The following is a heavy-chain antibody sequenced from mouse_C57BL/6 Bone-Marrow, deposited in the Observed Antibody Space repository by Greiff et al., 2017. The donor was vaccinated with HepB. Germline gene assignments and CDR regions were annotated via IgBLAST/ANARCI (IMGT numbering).Heavy chain of an antibody. V-gene: IGHV7-3*01. CDR1: GFTFTDYY. D-gene: IGHD1-1*01. Sequence: DVQLVESGGGLVQPGGSLSLSCAASGFTFTDYYMSWVRQPPGKALEWLGFIRNKANGYTTEYSASVKGRFTISRDNSQSILYLQMNALRAEDSATYYCARYRGSVLWFAYWGQGTLVTVSA. J-gene: IGHJ3*01. CDR3: ARYRGSVLWFAY. CDR2: IRNKANGYTT.